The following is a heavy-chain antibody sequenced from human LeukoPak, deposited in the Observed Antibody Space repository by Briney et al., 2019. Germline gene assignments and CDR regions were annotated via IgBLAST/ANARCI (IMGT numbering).Heavy chain of an antibody. J-gene: IGHJ4*02. V-gene: IGHV4-30-4*01. D-gene: IGHD4-17*01. Sequence: PSQTLSLTCIVSGGSIMRDDYYWSWIRQAPGKGLEWIGYHYYSGTTNYSPSLKSRVDISIDTFRNQFSLRLTSVTAADTAVYYCARGRYYGDYIDYWGQGALVTVSS. CDR2: HYYSGTT. CDR3: ARGRYYGDYIDY. CDR1: GGSIMRDDYY.